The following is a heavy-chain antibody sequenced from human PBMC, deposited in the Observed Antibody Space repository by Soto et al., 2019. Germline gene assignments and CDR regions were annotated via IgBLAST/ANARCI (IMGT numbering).Heavy chain of an antibody. J-gene: IGHJ4*02. CDR1: CGSFSGYY. D-gene: IGHD6-13*01. CDR3: ARAIAAAGRADY. V-gene: IGHV4-34*01. Sequence: LSLTCAAYCGSFSGYYWSWIRQPPGKGLEWIGEINHSGSTNYNPSLKSRVTISVDTSKNQFSLKLSSVTAADTAVYYCARAIAAAGRADYWGQGTLVTVSS. CDR2: INHSGST.